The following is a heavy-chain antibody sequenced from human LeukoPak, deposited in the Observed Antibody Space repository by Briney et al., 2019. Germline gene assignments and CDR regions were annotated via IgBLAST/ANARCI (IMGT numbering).Heavy chain of an antibody. CDR3: ARDFLHSSTSRPFDY. CDR1: GFTFGAYT. V-gene: IGHV3-21*01. J-gene: IGHJ4*02. CDR2: IFSRSESI. D-gene: IGHD2-2*01. Sequence: GGSLGLSCAASGFTFGAYTMNWVRQAPGKGLEWVTCIFSRSESILYADSVKGRFTISRDNAKNSLYLQMDSLRAEDTAVYYCARDFLHSSTSRPFDYWGQGTLVTVSS.